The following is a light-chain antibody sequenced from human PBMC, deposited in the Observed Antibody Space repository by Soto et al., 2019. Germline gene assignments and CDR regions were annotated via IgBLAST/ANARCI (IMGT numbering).Light chain of an antibody. Sequence: SYELTQPPSVSVSPGQTASITCSGDKLGNKYAPWYQQKPGQSPVLVMFQDNKRPSGIPERFSGSNSGNTATLTISETQAMDEADYYRQAWDSSAFYIFGTGTKLTVL. V-gene: IGLV3-1*01. J-gene: IGLJ1*01. CDR3: QAWDSSAFYI. CDR2: QDN. CDR1: KLGNKY.